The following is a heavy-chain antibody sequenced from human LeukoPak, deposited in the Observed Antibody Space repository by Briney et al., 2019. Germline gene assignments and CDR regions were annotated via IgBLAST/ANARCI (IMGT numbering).Heavy chain of an antibody. CDR1: GFTFNSYA. CDR3: AREVKYYGMDV. J-gene: IGHJ6*02. CDR2: ISSNGGST. V-gene: IGHV3-64*04. D-gene: IGHD4-23*01. Sequence: GGSLRLSCSASGFTFNSYAMHWVRQAPGEGLEYVSGISSNGGSTYYADSVKGRFTISRDNAKNSLYLQMNSLRAEDTAVYYCAREVKYYGMDVWGQGTTVTVSS.